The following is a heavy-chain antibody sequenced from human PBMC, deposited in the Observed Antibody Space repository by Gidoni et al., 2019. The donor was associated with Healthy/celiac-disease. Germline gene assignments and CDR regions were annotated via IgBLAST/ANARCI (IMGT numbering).Heavy chain of an antibody. CDR3: ARIAVAGTPVGNWFDP. Sequence: EVQLVESGGGLVQPGGSLRLSCAASGLTVSSNYMSWVRQAPGKGLEWVSVIYSGGSTYYADSVKGRFTISRDNSKNTLYLQMNSLRAEDTAVYYCARIAVAGTPVGNWFDPWGQGTLVTVSS. V-gene: IGHV3-66*02. J-gene: IGHJ5*02. CDR2: IYSGGST. CDR1: GLTVSSNY. D-gene: IGHD6-19*01.